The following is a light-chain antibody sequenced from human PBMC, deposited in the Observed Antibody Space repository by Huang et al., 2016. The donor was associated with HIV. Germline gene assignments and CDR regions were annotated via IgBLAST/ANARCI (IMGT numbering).Light chain of an antibody. V-gene: IGKV1-33*01. CDR3: QQYDNLPFT. CDR2: DAS. CDR1: QDISNY. Sequence: DIQMTQSPSSLSASVGDRVTITCQASQDISNYLNWYQQKPGKAPNLLISDASNLDTGVPSMFSGSGSGTDFTFTISSLQPEDIATYYCQQYDNLPFTFGPGTKVDIK. J-gene: IGKJ3*01.